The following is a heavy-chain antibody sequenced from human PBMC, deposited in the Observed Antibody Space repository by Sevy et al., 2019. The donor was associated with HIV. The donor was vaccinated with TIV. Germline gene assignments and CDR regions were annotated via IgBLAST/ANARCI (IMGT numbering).Heavy chain of an antibody. J-gene: IGHJ3*02. V-gene: IGHV3-30*18. CDR1: GFTVSSYG. Sequence: GGSLRLSCAASGFTVSSYGMHWVRQAPGKGLEWVAVISYDGSNKYYADSVKGRFTISRDNSKNTLYLQMNSLRAEDTAVYYCAKDQETDAGLDAFDIWGQGTMVTVSS. CDR3: AKDQETDAGLDAFDI. CDR2: ISYDGSNK.